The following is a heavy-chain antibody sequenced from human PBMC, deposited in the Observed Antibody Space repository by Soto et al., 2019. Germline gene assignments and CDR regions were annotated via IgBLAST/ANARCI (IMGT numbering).Heavy chain of an antibody. D-gene: IGHD4-17*01. V-gene: IGHV4-34*01. CDR3: AIHDYGDVDAFDI. J-gene: IGHJ3*02. Sequence: SETLSLTCAVYGGSFSGYYWSWIRQPPGKGLEWIGEINHSGSTNYNPSLKSRVTISVDTSKNQFSLKLSSVTAADTAVYYCAIHDYGDVDAFDIWGQGTMVTVSS. CDR2: INHSGST. CDR1: GGSFSGYY.